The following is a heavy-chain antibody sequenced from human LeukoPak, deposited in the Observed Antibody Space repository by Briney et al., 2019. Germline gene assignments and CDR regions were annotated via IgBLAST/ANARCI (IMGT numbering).Heavy chain of an antibody. CDR2: ISGSGGST. J-gene: IGHJ4*02. D-gene: IGHD6-13*01. CDR3: AKERGIAARYYYFDY. CDR1: GFTFSSYA. V-gene: IGHV3-23*01. Sequence: PGGSLRLSCAASGFTFSSYAMSWVRQAPGKGLEWVSAISGSGGSTYYADSVKGRFTISRDNSKNTLYLQMSSLRAEDAAVYYCAKERGIAARYYYFDYWGQGTLVTVSS.